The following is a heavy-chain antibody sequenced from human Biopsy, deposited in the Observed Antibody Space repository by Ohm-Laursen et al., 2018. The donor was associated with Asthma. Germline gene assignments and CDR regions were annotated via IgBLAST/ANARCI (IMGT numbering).Heavy chain of an antibody. CDR1: GFAVSRGY. V-gene: IGHV3-66*02. CDR3: AREGVAGTHIED. J-gene: IGHJ4*02. Sequence: GSLRLSCAASGFAVSRGYMFWVRQAPGKGLEWVSVIYSGGTSHTADSVKGRFTISRDNSKNTLSLQMNSLTAEDTAVYYCAREGVAGTHIEDWGQGTLVTVSS. D-gene: IGHD6-19*01. CDR2: IYSGGTS.